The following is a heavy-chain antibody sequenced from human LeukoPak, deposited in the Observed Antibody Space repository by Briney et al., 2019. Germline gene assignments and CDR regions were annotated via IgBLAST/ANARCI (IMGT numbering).Heavy chain of an antibody. V-gene: IGHV3-30-3*01. CDR2: ISYDGSNK. CDR1: GFTFSSYA. Sequence: GGSLRLSCAASGFTFSSYAMHWVRQAPGKGLEWVAVISYDGSNKYYADSVKGRFTISRDNSKNTLYLQMNSLRAEVTAVYYCARDRDFWSGYSRDYYYYYGMDVWGQGTTVTVSS. D-gene: IGHD3-3*01. CDR3: ARDRDFWSGYSRDYYYYYGMDV. J-gene: IGHJ6*02.